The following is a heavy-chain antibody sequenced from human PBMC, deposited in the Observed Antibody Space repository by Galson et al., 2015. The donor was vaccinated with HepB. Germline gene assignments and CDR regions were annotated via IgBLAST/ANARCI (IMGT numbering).Heavy chain of an antibody. Sequence: LSLTCAVYGGSFSGYYWSWIRQPPGKGLEWIGEINHSGSTNYNPSLKSRVTISVDTSKNQFSLKLSSVTAADTAVYYCAQYNPEGFGFWGQGTLGTRSS. CDR1: GGSFSGYY. D-gene: IGHD1-1*01. J-gene: IGHJ4*02. V-gene: IGHV4-34*01. CDR3: AQYNPEGFGF. CDR2: INHSGST.